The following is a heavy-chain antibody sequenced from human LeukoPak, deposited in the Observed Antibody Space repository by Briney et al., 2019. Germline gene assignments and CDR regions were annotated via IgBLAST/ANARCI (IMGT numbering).Heavy chain of an antibody. D-gene: IGHD7-27*01. CDR1: GFTFSTLG. J-gene: IGHJ5*02. Sequence: GGSLRLSCEASGFTFSTLGMHWVRQAPGKGLEWVAIISYDGSNKYYADSVKGRFTISRDNSKNTLYLQMNSLRSDDTAVYYCARGQMGISSFDPWGQGTLVTVSS. CDR2: ISYDGSNK. V-gene: IGHV3-30*03. CDR3: ARGQMGISSFDP.